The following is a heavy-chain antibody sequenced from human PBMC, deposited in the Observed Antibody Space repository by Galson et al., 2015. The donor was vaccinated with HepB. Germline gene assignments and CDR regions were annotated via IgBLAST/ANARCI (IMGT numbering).Heavy chain of an antibody. CDR2: ISYDVSNK. CDR1: GFTFSSYG. Sequence: SLRLSCAASGFTFSSYGMHWVRQAPGKGLEWVALISYDVSNKYYADSVKGRFTISRDNSRNTLYLLMNSLRAEDTAVYYCAKRVDYSSYIDYWGQGTLVTVSS. J-gene: IGHJ4*02. CDR3: AKRVDYSSYIDY. V-gene: IGHV3-30*18. D-gene: IGHD4-11*01.